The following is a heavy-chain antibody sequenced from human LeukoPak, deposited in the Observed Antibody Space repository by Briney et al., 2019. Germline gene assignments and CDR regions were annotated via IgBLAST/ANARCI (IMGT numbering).Heavy chain of an antibody. D-gene: IGHD2-2*01. CDR1: GGSISNYY. J-gene: IGHJ4*02. CDR3: ATEYCASSSCRLDS. CDR2: IYNSGST. V-gene: IGHV4-59*01. Sequence: SETLSLTCSVSGGSISNYYWSWIRQSPGKGPEWIGYIYNSGSTNYNPSLKSRVTISLDTSKKQFSLKLTSVTAADTAIYYCATEYCASSSCRLDSWGQGTLVTVSS.